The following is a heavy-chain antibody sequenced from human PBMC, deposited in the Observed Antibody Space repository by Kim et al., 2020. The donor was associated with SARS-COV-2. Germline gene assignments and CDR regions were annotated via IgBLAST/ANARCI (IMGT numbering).Heavy chain of an antibody. V-gene: IGHV5-10-1*01. D-gene: IGHD3-16*01. J-gene: IGHJ5*02. Sequence: GESLKISCQGSGYSFTTYWITWARQTPGKGLEWVGRIDPSDSYTNYSLSFEGHVTISADKSISTAYLQWNSLKASDTAIYYCARHKIWGGRGFLKGNRRSNWFDPWGQGTLVTVSS. CDR1: GYSFTTYW. CDR3: ARHKIWGGRGFLKGNRRSNWFDP. CDR2: IDPSDSYT.